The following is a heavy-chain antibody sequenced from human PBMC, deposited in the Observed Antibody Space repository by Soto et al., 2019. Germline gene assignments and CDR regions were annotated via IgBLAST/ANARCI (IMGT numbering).Heavy chain of an antibody. D-gene: IGHD3-22*01. CDR3: ARDPSIIVVVSRFDY. Sequence: PGGSLRLSCAASGFTFSSYAMHWVRQAPGKGLEWVAVIPYDGSNKYYADSVKGRFTISRDNSKNTLYLQMNSLRAEDTAVYYCARDPSIIVVVSRFDYWGQGTLVTVSS. V-gene: IGHV3-30-3*01. CDR2: IPYDGSNK. J-gene: IGHJ4*02. CDR1: GFTFSSYA.